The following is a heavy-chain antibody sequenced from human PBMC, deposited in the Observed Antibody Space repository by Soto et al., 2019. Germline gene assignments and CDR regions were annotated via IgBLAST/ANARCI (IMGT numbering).Heavy chain of an antibody. Sequence: PGGSLRLSCAASGFTFSSYGMHWVRQAPGKGLEWVAVISYDGSNKYYADSVKGRFTISRDNSKNTLYLQMNSLRAEDTAVYYCAKESVLVNDYWGQGTLVTVSS. CDR2: ISYDGSNK. CDR1: GFTFSSYG. CDR3: AKESVLVNDY. V-gene: IGHV3-30*18. J-gene: IGHJ4*02. D-gene: IGHD2-15*01.